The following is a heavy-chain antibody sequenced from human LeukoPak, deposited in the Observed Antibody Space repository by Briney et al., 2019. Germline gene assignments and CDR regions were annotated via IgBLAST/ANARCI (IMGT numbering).Heavy chain of an antibody. J-gene: IGHJ4*02. CDR3: ARTGYDGSGYYSDY. Sequence: PGGSLRLSCAASGFTFSSYSMNWVRQAPGKGLEWVSSISSSSSYIYYVDSVKGRFTISRDNAKNSLFLQMNSLRAEDTAMYYCARTGYDGSGYYSDYWGQGTLVTVSS. CDR2: ISSSSSYI. CDR1: GFTFSSYS. V-gene: IGHV3-21*01. D-gene: IGHD3-22*01.